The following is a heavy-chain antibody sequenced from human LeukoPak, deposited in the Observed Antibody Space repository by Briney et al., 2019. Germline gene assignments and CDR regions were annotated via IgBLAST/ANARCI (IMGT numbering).Heavy chain of an antibody. J-gene: IGHJ4*02. Sequence: PSETLSLTCTASGGSISSYYWSWIRQPPGKGLEWIGYIYYSGSTNYNPSLKSRVTISVDTSKNQFSLKLNSVTAADTAVYYCGGGGWELFDYWGQGTLVTVSS. V-gene: IGHV4-59*01. CDR2: IYYSGST. CDR3: GGGGWELFDY. CDR1: GGSISSYY. D-gene: IGHD1-7*01.